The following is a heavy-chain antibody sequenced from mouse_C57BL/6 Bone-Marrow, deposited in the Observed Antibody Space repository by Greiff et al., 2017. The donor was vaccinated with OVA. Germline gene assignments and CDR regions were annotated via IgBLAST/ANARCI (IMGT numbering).Heavy chain of an antibody. V-gene: IGHV5-17*01. J-gene: IGHJ4*01. CDR3: ARRDYYSNYAAMDY. Sequence: EVMLVESGGGLVKPGGSLKLSCAASGFTFSDYGMHWVRQAPEKGLEWVAYISSGSSTIYYADTVKGRFTISRDNAKNTLFLQMTSLRSEDTAMYYCARRDYYSNYAAMDYWGQGTSVTVSS. D-gene: IGHD2-5*01. CDR1: GFTFSDYG. CDR2: ISSGSSTI.